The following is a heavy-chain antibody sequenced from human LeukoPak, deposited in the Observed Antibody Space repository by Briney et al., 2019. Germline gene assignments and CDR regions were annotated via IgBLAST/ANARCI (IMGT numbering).Heavy chain of an antibody. CDR2: IIPILGIA. CDR1: GGTFSSYA. J-gene: IGHJ4*02. V-gene: IGHV1-69*04. D-gene: IGHD3-22*01. CDR3: ASPASSGHYYGGDY. Sequence: SVKVSCKASGGTFSSYAISWVRQAPGQGLEWMGRIIPILGIANYAQKFQGRVTITADKSTSTAYMELSSLRSEDTAVYYCASPASSGHYYGGDYWGQGTLVTVSS.